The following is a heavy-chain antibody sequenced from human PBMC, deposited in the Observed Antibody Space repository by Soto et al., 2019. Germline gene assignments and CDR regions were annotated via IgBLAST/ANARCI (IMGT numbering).Heavy chain of an antibody. V-gene: IGHV4-4*02. D-gene: IGHD6-13*01. Sequence: SETLSLTCAVSGGSSSSSYGWSWVRQPPGKGLEWIGEIYHSGSTNYNTSLKSRVTISVDKSKNQFSLKVTSVTAADTAVYYCARVSRVHIAAAGTSWFDPWGQGTLVTVSS. CDR1: GGSSSSSYG. CDR3: ARVSRVHIAAAGTSWFDP. J-gene: IGHJ5*02. CDR2: IYHSGST.